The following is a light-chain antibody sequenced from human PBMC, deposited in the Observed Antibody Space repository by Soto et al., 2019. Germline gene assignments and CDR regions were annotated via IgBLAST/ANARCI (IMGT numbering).Light chain of an antibody. CDR2: GAS. CDR1: QSVNAN. Sequence: EVVMTQSPATLSVSPGERATLSCRASQSVNANLAWYQQKPGQAPRLLIHGASNRATGIPARFSGSGFGTEFLLTISSLQSADFAVYYCQQYNTWLWTFGQGTKVEI. J-gene: IGKJ1*01. CDR3: QQYNTWLWT. V-gene: IGKV3-15*01.